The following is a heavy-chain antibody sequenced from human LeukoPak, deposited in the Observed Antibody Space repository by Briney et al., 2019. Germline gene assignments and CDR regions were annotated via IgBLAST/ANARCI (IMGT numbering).Heavy chain of an antibody. CDR2: ISYDGNNK. Sequence: PGGSLRLSCSASGFTFSSYAMNWVRQAPGKGLEWVALISYDGNNKFYADFVKGRFTISRDNSKNTLYLQMNSLRPEDTALFYCARASYYFDSSDSKGAFDIWGQGTVVTVSS. CDR1: GFTFSSYA. D-gene: IGHD3-22*01. J-gene: IGHJ3*02. CDR3: ARASYYFDSSDSKGAFDI. V-gene: IGHV3-30-3*01.